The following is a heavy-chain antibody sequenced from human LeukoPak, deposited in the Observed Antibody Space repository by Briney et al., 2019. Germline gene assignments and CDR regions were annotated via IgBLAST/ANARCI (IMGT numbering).Heavy chain of an antibody. CDR3: ARECSGGSCYGWFDP. D-gene: IGHD2-15*01. V-gene: IGHV4-30-4*01. CDR2: IYYSGST. Sequence: SHTVSLTCTVSGGSISSGDYYWRWTRQPPGKGLEWIGYIYYSGSTYYNPSLKSRVTISVDTSKNQFSLKLSSVTPADTAVYYCARECSGGSCYGWFDPWGQGTLVTVSS. J-gene: IGHJ5*02. CDR1: GGSISSGDYY.